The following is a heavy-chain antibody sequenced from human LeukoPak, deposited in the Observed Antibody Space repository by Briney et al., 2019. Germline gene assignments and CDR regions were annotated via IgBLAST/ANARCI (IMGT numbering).Heavy chain of an antibody. D-gene: IGHD4-17*01. V-gene: IGHV7-4-1*02. Sequence: ASVKVSCTASGYTFSIFAMNWVRQAPGQGLEWMGWINTNTGNPTYAQGFTGRFVFSLDISVSTAYLQISSLKTEDTAVYYCARDYGDYVLGYWGQGTLVTVSS. CDR1: GYTFSIFA. CDR3: ARDYGDYVLGY. CDR2: INTNTGNP. J-gene: IGHJ4*02.